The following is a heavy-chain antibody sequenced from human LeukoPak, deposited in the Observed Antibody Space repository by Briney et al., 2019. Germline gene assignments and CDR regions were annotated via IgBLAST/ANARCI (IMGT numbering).Heavy chain of an antibody. CDR1: GFTFSDYY. J-gene: IGHJ3*02. CDR2: ISSSGSTI. Sequence: GGSLRLSCAASGFTFSDYYMSWIRQAPGKGLEWVSYISSSGSTIYYADSVKGRITISRDNAKNSLYLQMNSLRAEDTAVYYCARVQAADAFDIWGQGTMVTVSS. CDR3: ARVQAADAFDI. V-gene: IGHV3-11*01.